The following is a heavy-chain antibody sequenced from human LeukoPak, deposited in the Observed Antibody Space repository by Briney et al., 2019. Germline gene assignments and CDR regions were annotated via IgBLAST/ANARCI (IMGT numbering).Heavy chain of an antibody. CDR3: ARLSWNQDY. D-gene: IGHD1-1*01. J-gene: IGHJ4*02. CDR1: GGSFSGYY. CDR2: INHSGST. Sequence: SETLSLTCAVYGGSFSGYYWSWIRQPPGKGLEWIGEINHSGSTNYNPSLESRVTISVDTSKNQFSLKLSSVTAADTAVYYCARLSWNQDYWGQGTLVTVSS. V-gene: IGHV4-34*01.